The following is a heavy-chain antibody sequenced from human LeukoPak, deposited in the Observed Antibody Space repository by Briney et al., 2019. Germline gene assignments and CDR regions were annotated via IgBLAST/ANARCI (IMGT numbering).Heavy chain of an antibody. CDR1: GYTFTTYG. Sequence: ASVKVSCKTSGYTFTTYGITWVRQAPGQGLEWMGWISAHNGNTNYAQKLQGRVTMTTDTSTSTAYMELRSLRSDDTAVYYCARNYGFWSGYPLDYWGQGTLVTVSS. D-gene: IGHD3-3*01. CDR3: ARNYGFWSGYPLDY. J-gene: IGHJ4*02. V-gene: IGHV1-18*01. CDR2: ISAHNGNT.